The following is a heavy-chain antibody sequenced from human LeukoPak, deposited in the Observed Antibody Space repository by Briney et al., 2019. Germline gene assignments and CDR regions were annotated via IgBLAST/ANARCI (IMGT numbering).Heavy chain of an antibody. Sequence: SETLSLTCTVSGYSISSGYYWGWIRPPPGKGLEWIGSIYHSGSTYYNPSLKSRVTISLDTSKYQFSLKLSSVTAADTAVYYCARVIYYYDSSGYSNSGWFDPWGQGTLVTVSS. D-gene: IGHD3-22*01. CDR3: ARVIYYYDSSGYSNSGWFDP. V-gene: IGHV4-38-2*02. J-gene: IGHJ5*02. CDR2: IYHSGST. CDR1: GYSISSGYY.